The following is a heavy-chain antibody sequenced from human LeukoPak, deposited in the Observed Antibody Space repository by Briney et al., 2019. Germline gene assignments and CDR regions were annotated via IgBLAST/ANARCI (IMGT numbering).Heavy chain of an antibody. CDR1: GHSISTGYY. CDR2: MSHNRGT. Sequence: SETLSLTCAVSGHSISTGYYWGWIRRPPGKGLEWIGIMSHNRGTYYNPSLKSRVTISRDTSKNQISLRLTSVTAADTAVYYCASYYASGVSAYNYYGMDVWGKGTTVTVSS. CDR3: ASYYASGVSAYNYYGMDV. J-gene: IGHJ6*04. D-gene: IGHD3-10*01. V-gene: IGHV4-38-2*01.